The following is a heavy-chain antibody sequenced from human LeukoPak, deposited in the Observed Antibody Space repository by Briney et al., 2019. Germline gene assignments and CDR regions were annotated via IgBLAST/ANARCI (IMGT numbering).Heavy chain of an antibody. CDR2: ISAGSGNT. CDR1: GDSSRTNA. J-gene: IGHJ3*02. D-gene: IGHD1-1*01. Sequence: GASVKVSCKASGDSSRTNAFVWIRQAPGQSLEWMGWISAGSGNTKLSQNFQDRLTITRDTAASTVHMELSRPRSADTAVYFCARERDDDPFDIWGQGTLVIVSS. V-gene: IGHV1-3*01. CDR3: ARERDDDPFDI.